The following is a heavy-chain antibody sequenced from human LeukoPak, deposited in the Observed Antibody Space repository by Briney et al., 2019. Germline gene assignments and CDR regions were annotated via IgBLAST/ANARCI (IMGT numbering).Heavy chain of an antibody. D-gene: IGHD5-24*01. CDR3: ARDLSGMATIRYFDY. CDR2: IIPILGIA. J-gene: IGHJ4*02. CDR1: GYTLTELS. Sequence: GASVKVSCKVSGYTLTELSMHWVRQAPGQGLEWMGRIIPILGIANYAQKFQGRVTITADKSTSTAYMELSSLRSEDTAVYYCARDLSGMATIRYFDYWGQGTLVTVSS. V-gene: IGHV1-69*04.